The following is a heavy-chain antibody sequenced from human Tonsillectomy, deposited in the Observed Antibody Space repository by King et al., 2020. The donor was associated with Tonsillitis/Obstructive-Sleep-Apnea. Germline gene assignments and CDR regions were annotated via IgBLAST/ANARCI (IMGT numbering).Heavy chain of an antibody. CDR1: GYTFTGYY. Sequence: VQLVESGAEVKKPGASVKVSCTASGYTFTGYYMHWVRQAPGQGLEGMGWINPNSGGTNYAQKFQGRVTMTKDTAISTAYMELSRLRSDDTAVYYCASEIFGVVIYYYYGMDVWGQGTTVTVSS. J-gene: IGHJ6*02. D-gene: IGHD3-3*01. CDR2: INPNSGGT. CDR3: ASEIFGVVIYYYYGMDV. V-gene: IGHV1-2*02.